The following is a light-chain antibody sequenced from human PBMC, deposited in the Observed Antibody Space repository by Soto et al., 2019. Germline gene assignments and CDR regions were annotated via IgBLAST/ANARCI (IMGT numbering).Light chain of an antibody. Sequence: EIVMTQSPATLSVSPGERATLSCRASQSVSSNLAWYQQKPGQAPRLLIYGASTRATGIPSRFSGSGSGTEFTITISSLQPADFAFYYWQQYNNWTFTFGPGTKVDIK. V-gene: IGKV3-15*01. CDR1: QSVSSN. J-gene: IGKJ3*01. CDR3: QQYNNWTFT. CDR2: GAS.